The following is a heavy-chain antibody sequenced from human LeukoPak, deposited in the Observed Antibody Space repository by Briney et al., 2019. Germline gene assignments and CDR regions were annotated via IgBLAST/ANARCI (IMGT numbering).Heavy chain of an antibody. CDR2: IYPGDSDT. CDR1: GYSFTSYW. CDR3: ARRGSGWYWDY. Sequence: GASLQISCKGSGYSFTSYWIGWVRQLPGKGLEWMGVIYPGDSDTRYSPSFQGQVTISADKSISTAYLQWSSLKASDTAMYYCARRGSGWYWDYWGQGTLVTVSS. V-gene: IGHV5-51*01. J-gene: IGHJ4*02. D-gene: IGHD6-19*01.